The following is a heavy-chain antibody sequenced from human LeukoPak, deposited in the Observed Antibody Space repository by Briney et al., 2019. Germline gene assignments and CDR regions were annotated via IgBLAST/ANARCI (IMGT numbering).Heavy chain of an antibody. CDR1: GFTFSNYW. D-gene: IGHD3-22*01. CDR2: INSDGINT. CDR3: ARDLGHYYDTSDNWFDP. Sequence: GWSLRLSCAASGFTFSNYWMHWFRQAPGKGLVWVSRINSDGINTSYADSVKGRFTISRDNAKNTLNLQMNSLRAEDTAVYYCARDLGHYYDTSDNWFDPWGQGTLVTVSS. V-gene: IGHV3-74*01. J-gene: IGHJ5*02.